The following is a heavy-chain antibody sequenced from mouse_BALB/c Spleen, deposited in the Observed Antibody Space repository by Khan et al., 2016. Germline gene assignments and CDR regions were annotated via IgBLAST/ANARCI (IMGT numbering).Heavy chain of an antibody. CDR2: IRSKSNNYAT. Sequence: EVQLVESGGGLVQPKGSLKLSCAASGFTFNTYAMNWVRQAPGKGLEWVARIRSKSNNYATYYADSVKDRFTISRDDSQSMLYLQMNNLKTEDPAMYYCVRRRLLTPCWYFDVWGAGTTVTVSS. V-gene: IGHV10-1*02. CDR3: VRRRLLTPCWYFDV. J-gene: IGHJ1*01. D-gene: IGHD2-3*01. CDR1: GFTFNTYA.